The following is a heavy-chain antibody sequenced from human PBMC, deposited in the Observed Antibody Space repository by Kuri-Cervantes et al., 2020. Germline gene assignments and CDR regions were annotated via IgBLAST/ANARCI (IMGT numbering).Heavy chain of an antibody. V-gene: IGHV3-48*02. J-gene: IGHJ6*02. D-gene: IGHD2-2*01. Sequence: GGSLRLSCAASGFTFSSYSMNWVRQAPGKGLEWVSYISSSSSTIYYADSVKGRFTISRDNAKNSLYLQMNSLRDEDTAVYYCARDSTRGYYYGMDVWGQGTTVTVSS. CDR3: ARDSTRGYYYGMDV. CDR2: ISSSSSTI. CDR1: GFTFSSYS.